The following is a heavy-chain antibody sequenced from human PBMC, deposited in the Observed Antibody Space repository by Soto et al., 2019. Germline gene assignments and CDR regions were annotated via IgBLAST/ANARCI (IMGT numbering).Heavy chain of an antibody. CDR1: GFTFSNAW. V-gene: IGHV3-15*01. CDR2: IKSKTDGGTT. CDR3: TTDSGYESGGAY. Sequence: EVQLVESGGGLVKPGGSLRLYCAASGFTFSNAWMSWVRQAPGKGLEWVGRIKSKTDGGTTDYAAPVKGRFTISRDDSKNPLYLQMRSRRSEAAGVYYCTTDSGYESGGAYWGQGTLVTVSS. J-gene: IGHJ4*02. D-gene: IGHD5-12*01.